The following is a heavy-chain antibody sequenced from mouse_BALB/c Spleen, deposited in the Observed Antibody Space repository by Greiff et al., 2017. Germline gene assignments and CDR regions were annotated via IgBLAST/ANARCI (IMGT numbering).Heavy chain of an antibody. CDR3: AREGGELFFDY. J-gene: IGHJ2*01. Sequence: KLMESGPGLVKPSQSLSLTCTVTGYSITSDYAWNWIRQFPGNKLEWMGYISYSGSTSYNPSLKSRISITRDTSKNQFFLQLNSVTTEDTATYYCAREGGELFFDYWGQGTTLTVSS. CDR1: GYSITSDYA. V-gene: IGHV3-2*02. CDR2: ISYSGST.